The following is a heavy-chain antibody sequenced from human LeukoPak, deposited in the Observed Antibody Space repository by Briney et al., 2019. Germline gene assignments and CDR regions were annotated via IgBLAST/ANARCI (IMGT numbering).Heavy chain of an antibody. CDR1: GGSVSSGSYY. J-gene: IGHJ5*02. D-gene: IGHD6-19*01. CDR2: IYYSGST. Sequence: SETLSLTCTASGGSVSSGSYYWSWIRQPPGKGLEWIGYIYYSGSTNYNPSLKSRVTISVDTSKNQFSLKLSSVTAADTAVYYCARKIAVAGGGFDPWGQGTLVTVSS. CDR3: ARKIAVAGGGFDP. V-gene: IGHV4-61*01.